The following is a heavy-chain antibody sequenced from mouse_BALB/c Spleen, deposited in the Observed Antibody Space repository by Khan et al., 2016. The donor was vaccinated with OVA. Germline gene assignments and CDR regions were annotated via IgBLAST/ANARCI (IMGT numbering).Heavy chain of an antibody. V-gene: IGHV1S29*02. CDR1: GYTFTDYN. J-gene: IGHJ3*01. Sequence: VQLQQPGPELVKPGASVKISCKASGYTFTDYNMDWVKQSHGKSLEWIGHIYPNSGGTGYNQKFKTKATLTVDISSSTAYMELSSLTSEDSAVYYYTRAGDGSFAYWGQGTLVTVSA. D-gene: IGHD1-2*01. CDR2: IYPNSGGT. CDR3: TRAGDGSFAY.